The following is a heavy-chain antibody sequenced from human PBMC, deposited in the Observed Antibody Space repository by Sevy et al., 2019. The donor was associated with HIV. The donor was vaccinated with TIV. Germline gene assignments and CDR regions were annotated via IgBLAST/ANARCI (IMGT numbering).Heavy chain of an antibody. V-gene: IGHV3-33*01. CDR1: GFTFSSYG. CDR2: IWFDGSNK. CDR3: ARDRGQQLGRAYYYYYYMDV. J-gene: IGHJ6*03. Sequence: GGSLRLSCAASGFTFSSYGMHWVRQAPGKGLEWVAVIWFDGSNKYYADSVKGRFTISRDNSKNTLYLQMNSLRAEDTAVYYCARDRGQQLGRAYYYYYYMDVWGKGTTVTVSS. D-gene: IGHD6-13*01.